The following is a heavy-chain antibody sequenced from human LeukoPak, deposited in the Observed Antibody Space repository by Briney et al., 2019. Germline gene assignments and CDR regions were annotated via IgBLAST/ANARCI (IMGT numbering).Heavy chain of an antibody. V-gene: IGHV5-51*01. CDR3: ARTSFQWFDP. CDR2: IYPGDSDT. J-gene: IGHJ5*02. D-gene: IGHD3-16*02. Sequence: GESLKISCKDSGYSFTNYWIAWVRQMPGKGLEWMGIIYPGDSDTRYSPSFQGQVTISADKSISTAYLQWSSLKASDTAIYYCARTSFQWFDPWGQGTLVTVSS. CDR1: GYSFTNYW.